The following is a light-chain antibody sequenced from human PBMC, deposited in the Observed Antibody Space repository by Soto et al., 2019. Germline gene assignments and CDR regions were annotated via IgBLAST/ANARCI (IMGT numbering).Light chain of an antibody. J-gene: IGKJ1*01. CDR2: DVS. V-gene: IGKV1-5*01. CDR3: QQYHSFSVT. CDR1: QRMSGW. Sequence: DIQMTQSPSTLPASGGGGGAVGCRASQRMSGWLAWHQQKPGKAPKLPIYDVSALKRGVPPRFSGSGSGTEFTLTISSLQPDDFATYYCQQYHSFSVTFGQGTKVDIK.